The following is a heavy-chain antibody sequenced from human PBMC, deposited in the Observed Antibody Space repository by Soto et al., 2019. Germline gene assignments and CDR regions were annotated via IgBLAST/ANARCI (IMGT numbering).Heavy chain of an antibody. CDR1: GFTFSDYW. Sequence: EVQLMESGGQLVQPGGSLRLSCVVSGFTFSDYWMHWVRQAPGKGLVWVSRINRDGTYTVYGDSVKDRFTVSRDSTKNTVYLQMHRLSVEDMGVYYCARDRHSDDLGSLQMDVWGRGTTVTVSS. D-gene: IGHD3-10*01. J-gene: IGHJ6*02. CDR3: ARDRHSDDLGSLQMDV. CDR2: INRDGTYT. V-gene: IGHV3-74*01.